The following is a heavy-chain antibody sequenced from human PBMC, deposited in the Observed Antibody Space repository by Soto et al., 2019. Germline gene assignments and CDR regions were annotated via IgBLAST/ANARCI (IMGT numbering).Heavy chain of an antibody. CDR2: IIPIFGTA. CDR1: GGTFSSYA. J-gene: IGHJ4*02. CDR3: ARALMIDSSPFIYFAY. V-gene: IGHV1-69*06. Sequence: SVKVSCKASGGTFSSYAISWVRQAPGQGLEWMGGIIPIFGTANYAQKFQGRVTITADKSTSTAYMELSSLRSEDTAVYYCARALMIDSSPFIYFAYWGQGTLVTVSS. D-gene: IGHD6-6*01.